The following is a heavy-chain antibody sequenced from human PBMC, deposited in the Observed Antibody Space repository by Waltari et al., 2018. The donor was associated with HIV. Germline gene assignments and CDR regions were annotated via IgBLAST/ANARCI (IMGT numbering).Heavy chain of an antibody. J-gene: IGHJ4*02. Sequence: QLQLQESGPGLVKPSETLSLTCTVSGGSISSSSYYWGWIRQHPGKGLEGIGSIYYSGSTNYTPSLKSRVTISVDTSKNQFSLKLSAVTAADTALYYCARDALHYDFWSGYSYDYWGQGTLVTVSS. CDR2: IYYSGST. CDR1: GGSISSSSYY. V-gene: IGHV4-39*07. D-gene: IGHD3-3*01. CDR3: ARDALHYDFWSGYSYDY.